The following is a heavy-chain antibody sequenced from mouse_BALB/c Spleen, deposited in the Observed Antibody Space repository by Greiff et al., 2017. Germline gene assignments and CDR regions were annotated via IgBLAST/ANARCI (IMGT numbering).Heavy chain of an antibody. Sequence: EVKVEESGGGLVKPGGSLKLSCAASGFAFSSYDMSWVRQTPEKRLEWVAYISSGGGSTYYPDTVKGRFTISRDNAKNTLYLQMSSLKSEDTAMYYCARLMWYAMDYWGQGTSVTVSS. CDR1: GFAFSSYD. J-gene: IGHJ4*01. CDR2: ISSGGGST. V-gene: IGHV5-12-1*01. CDR3: ARLMWYAMDY.